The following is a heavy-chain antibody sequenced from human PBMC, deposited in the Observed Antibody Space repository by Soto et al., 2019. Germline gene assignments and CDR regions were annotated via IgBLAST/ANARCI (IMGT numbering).Heavy chain of an antibody. J-gene: IGHJ4*02. CDR3: ATYSSPFDY. D-gene: IGHD6-13*01. CDR2: ISAPGTTT. V-gene: IGHV3-23*01. CDR1: EFSFSSYA. Sequence: EVQLMESGGGLVQPGGSRRLSCAAPEFSFSSYALNWFRQAPGKGLEWASAISAPGTTTYYPDSMKGRFTIARDNTKRTLFLPLDSLSPEDTAVYYCATYSSPFDYWGQGTLVTVSS.